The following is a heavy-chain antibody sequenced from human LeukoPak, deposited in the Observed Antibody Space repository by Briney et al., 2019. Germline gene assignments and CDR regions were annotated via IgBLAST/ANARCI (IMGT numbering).Heavy chain of an antibody. Sequence: GGSLRLSCAASGFTFSSYSMNWVRQAPGKGLEWVSSISGSSSYIYYADSVKGRFTISRDNAKNSLYLQMNSLRAGDTAVYYCASAGLVYSSGWYLETPFDYWGQGTLVTVSS. V-gene: IGHV3-21*01. CDR2: ISGSSSYI. CDR1: GFTFSSYS. CDR3: ASAGLVYSSGWYLETPFDY. J-gene: IGHJ4*02. D-gene: IGHD6-13*01.